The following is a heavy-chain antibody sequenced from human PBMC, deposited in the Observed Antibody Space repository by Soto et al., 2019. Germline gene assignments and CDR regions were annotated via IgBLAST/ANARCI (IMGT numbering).Heavy chain of an antibody. CDR2: INPSDSHT. CDR3: ARHASYYVSSGYFGTN. Sequence: PGESPNISCPGSGYPFTNHSITGVRQMPGKGLEWLGRINPSDSHTNYSPSFPGHVTMPLDKSLSTGYLRWRRLKGPDIATYYCARHASYYVSSGYFGTNWGRRTLLTVS. V-gene: IGHV5-10-1*01. J-gene: IGHJ4*02. CDR1: GYPFTNHS. D-gene: IGHD3-22*01.